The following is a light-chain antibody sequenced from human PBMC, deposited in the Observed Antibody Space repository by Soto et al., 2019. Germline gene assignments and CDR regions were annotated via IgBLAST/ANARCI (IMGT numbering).Light chain of an antibody. CDR2: GAS. Sequence: EIVLTQSPGTLSLSPGERATLSWRASQSVSSNYLAWYQQKPGQAPRLLIYGASSRATGIPDRFSGSGSGTDFTLTISRLEPEDFAVYYCQHYGSSLWTFGQGTKVDIK. V-gene: IGKV3-20*01. CDR3: QHYGSSLWT. J-gene: IGKJ1*01. CDR1: QSVSSNY.